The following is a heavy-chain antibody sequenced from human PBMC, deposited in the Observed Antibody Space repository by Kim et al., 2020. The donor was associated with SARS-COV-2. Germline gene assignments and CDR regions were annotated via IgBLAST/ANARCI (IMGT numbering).Heavy chain of an antibody. CDR1: GYTFTSYG. Sequence: ASVKVSCKASGYTFTSYGISWVRQAPGQGLEWMGWISAYNGNTNYAQKLQGRVTMTTDTSTSTAYMELRSLRSDDTAVYYCARGPGEYCSGGSCYSGYWFDPWGQGTLVTVSS. CDR2: ISAYNGNT. CDR3: ARGPGEYCSGGSCYSGYWFDP. V-gene: IGHV1-18*01. D-gene: IGHD2-15*01. J-gene: IGHJ5*02.